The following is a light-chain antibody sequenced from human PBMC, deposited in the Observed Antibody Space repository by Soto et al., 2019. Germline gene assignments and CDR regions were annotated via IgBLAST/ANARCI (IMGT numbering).Light chain of an antibody. CDR1: SSDVGGSNF. CDR2: DVS. CDR3: CSNASSYTVV. Sequence: QSALTQPRSVSGSPGQSVTISCTGTSSDVGGSNFVSWYQPHPVKAPKLLIYDVSKRPSGVPDRFSCYKSGNTASLTISGLHAEDEAYYYGCSNASSYTVVFGSGTKLTVL. V-gene: IGLV2-11*01. J-gene: IGLJ2*01.